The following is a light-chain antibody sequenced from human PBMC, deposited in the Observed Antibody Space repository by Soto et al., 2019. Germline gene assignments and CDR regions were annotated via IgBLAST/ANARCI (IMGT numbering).Light chain of an antibody. Sequence: EIVLTQSPATLSLSPGERATLSCRASQYVSSFLAWYQQKAGQAPRLLIYGASTRATDIPARFSGSGSGTEFTLTISSLQSEDSGVYYCQQYNHWPRTFGQGTKVDIK. J-gene: IGKJ1*01. CDR1: QYVSSF. V-gene: IGKV3-15*01. CDR2: GAS. CDR3: QQYNHWPRT.